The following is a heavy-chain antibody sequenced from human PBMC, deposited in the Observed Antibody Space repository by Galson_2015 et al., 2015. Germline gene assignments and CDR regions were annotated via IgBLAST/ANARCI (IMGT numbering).Heavy chain of an antibody. Sequence: SLRLSCAASGFTFSSYSMNWVRQAPGKGLEWVSSISSSSSYIYYADSVKGRFTISRDNAKNSLYLQMNSLRAEDTAVYYCARGWDYVWGSYRETEAVGAFDIWGQGTMVTVSS. CDR2: ISSSSSYI. D-gene: IGHD3-16*02. CDR3: ARGWDYVWGSYRETEAVGAFDI. CDR1: GFTFSSYS. J-gene: IGHJ3*02. V-gene: IGHV3-21*01.